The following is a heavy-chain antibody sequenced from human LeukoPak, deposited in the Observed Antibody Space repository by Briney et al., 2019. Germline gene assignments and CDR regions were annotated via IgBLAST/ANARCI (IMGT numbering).Heavy chain of an antibody. CDR3: ARPNVDSSGYWSYFDY. Sequence: GASMKVSCKASGYTFTGYYMHWVRQAPGQGLEWMGRINPNSGGTNYAQKFQGRVTMTRDTSISTAYMELSRLRSDATAVYYCARPNVDSSGYWSYFDYWGQATLVTVSS. CDR1: GYTFTGYY. V-gene: IGHV1-2*06. J-gene: IGHJ4*02. D-gene: IGHD3-22*01. CDR2: INPNSGGT.